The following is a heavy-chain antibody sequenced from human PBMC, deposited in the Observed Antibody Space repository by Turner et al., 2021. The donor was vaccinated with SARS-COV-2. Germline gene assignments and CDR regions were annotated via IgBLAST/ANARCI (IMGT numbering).Heavy chain of an antibody. D-gene: IGHD6-19*01. CDR1: GYTFTGYY. Sequence: QVELVQTGAGVKKPGASVRVSCKASGYTFTGYYMHWVRQAPGQGLGWMGWTSPNSGGTNYAQKFQGRVTMTRDTSISTVYMELSRLRSDDTAVYDCASSANSSCWHYWGQGTLVTVSS. CDR3: ASSANSSCWHY. V-gene: IGHV1-2*02. CDR2: TSPNSGGT. J-gene: IGHJ4*02.